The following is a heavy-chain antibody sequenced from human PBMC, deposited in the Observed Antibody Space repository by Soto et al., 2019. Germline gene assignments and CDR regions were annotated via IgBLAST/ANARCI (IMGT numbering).Heavy chain of an antibody. V-gene: IGHV1-2*04. CDR1: GYTFTGYY. CDR2: INPNSGGT. D-gene: IGHD3-22*01. J-gene: IGHJ6*02. Sequence: ASVKVSCKASGYTFTGYYMHWVRQAPGQGLEWMGWINPNSGGTNYAQKFQGWVTMTRDTSISTAYVELSRLRSDDTAVYYCAREYYDSSGYYGGYYYYYGMDVWRQGTTVTVSS. CDR3: AREYYDSSGYYGGYYYYYGMDV.